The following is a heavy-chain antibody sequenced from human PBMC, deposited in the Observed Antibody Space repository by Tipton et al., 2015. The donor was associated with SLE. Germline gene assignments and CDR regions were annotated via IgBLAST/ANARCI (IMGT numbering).Heavy chain of an antibody. CDR2: IYYSGST. D-gene: IGHD1-26*01. CDR1: GDSISSGGYF. V-gene: IGHV4-31*03. CDR3: ARHIVGARGFDY. Sequence: TLSLTCTVSGDSISSGGYFWSWIRQHPGKGLEWIGYIYYSGSTYYNPSLKSRVTISVGTSKNQFSLKLSSVTAADTAVYYCARHIVGARGFDYWGQGTLVTVSS. J-gene: IGHJ4*02.